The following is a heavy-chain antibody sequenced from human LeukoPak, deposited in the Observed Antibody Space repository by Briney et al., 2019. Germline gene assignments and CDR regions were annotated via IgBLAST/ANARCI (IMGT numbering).Heavy chain of an antibody. CDR1: GFTFINAW. V-gene: IGHV3-7*05. CDR2: IKQDETEK. CDR3: ARDLGSGWTPIDY. J-gene: IGHJ4*02. Sequence: PGGSLRLSCAASGFTFINAWMSWVRQAPGKGLEWVANIKQDETEKYYVDSVKGRFTISRDNAKNSLFLQMNSLRAEDTAVYYCARDLGSGWTPIDYWGQGTLVTVSS. D-gene: IGHD6-19*01.